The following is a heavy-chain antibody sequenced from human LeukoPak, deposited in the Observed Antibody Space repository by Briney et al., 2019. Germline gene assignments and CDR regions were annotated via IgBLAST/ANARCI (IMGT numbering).Heavy chain of an antibody. J-gene: IGHJ4*02. V-gene: IGHV3-69-1*02. CDR1: GFTFSAYA. CDR3: ARVDKWELPSY. CDR2: IGSDNKP. D-gene: IGHD1-26*01. Sequence: GGSLRLSCEASGFTFSAYAMTWVRQAPGKGLEWVSSIGSDNKPHYSESVKGRFAISRDNAKNSLYLQMNSLRAEDTAIYYCARVDKWELPSYWGQGTLVTVSS.